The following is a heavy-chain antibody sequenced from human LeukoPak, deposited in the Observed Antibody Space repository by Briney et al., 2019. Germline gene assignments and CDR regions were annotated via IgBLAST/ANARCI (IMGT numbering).Heavy chain of an antibody. D-gene: IGHD4-17*01. CDR2: IYYSGST. J-gene: IGHJ4*02. Sequence: PSETLSLTCTVSGGSISSYYWSWIRQPPGKGLEWIGYIYYSGSTNYNPSLKSRVTISVDTSKSQFVLKVTSVTAADTAVYYCARDEHGDFQGFDYWGQGTRVTVSS. V-gene: IGHV4-59*01. CDR3: ARDEHGDFQGFDY. CDR1: GGSISSYY.